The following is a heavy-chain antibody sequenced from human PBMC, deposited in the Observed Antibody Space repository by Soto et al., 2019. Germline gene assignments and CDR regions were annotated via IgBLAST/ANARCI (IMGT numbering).Heavy chain of an antibody. V-gene: IGHV3-13*01. CDR2: IGTAGDT. J-gene: IGHJ6*02. CDR1: GFTFSSYD. Sequence: EVQLVESGGGLVQPGGSLRLSCAASGFTFSSYDMHWVRQATGKGLEWVSAIGTAGDTYYPGSVKGRFTISRENAKNGLYLPMNSLRAEDTAVYYCARVSRWLQPHSDYYDYGMDVWGQGTTVTVSS. D-gene: IGHD5-12*01. CDR3: ARVSRWLQPHSDYYDYGMDV.